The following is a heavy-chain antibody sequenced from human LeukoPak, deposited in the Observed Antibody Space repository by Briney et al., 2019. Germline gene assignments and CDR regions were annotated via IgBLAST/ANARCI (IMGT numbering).Heavy chain of an antibody. J-gene: IGHJ6*03. CDR3: ARASVPPPGIFDWLLPDYYYYYYMDV. CDR1: GFTFGNFW. V-gene: IGHV3-7*01. Sequence: GGSLRLSCAASGFTFGNFWMSWVRQAPGRGLQWVASMKGDGSHIYYVDSVKGRFTISRDNAKNSLYLQMNSLRAEDTAVYYCARASVPPPGIFDWLLPDYYYYYYMDVWGKGTTVTISS. D-gene: IGHD3-9*01. CDR2: MKGDGSHI.